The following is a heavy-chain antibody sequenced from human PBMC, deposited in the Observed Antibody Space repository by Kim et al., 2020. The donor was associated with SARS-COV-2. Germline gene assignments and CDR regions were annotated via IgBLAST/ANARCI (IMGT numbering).Heavy chain of an antibody. V-gene: IGHV3-9*01. J-gene: IGHJ4*02. Sequence: DSVKGRFTISRDNAKNSLYLQMNSLRAEDTALYYCAKGLSSGYDLYYFDYWGQGTLVTVSS. CDR3: AKGLSSGYDLYYFDY. D-gene: IGHD5-12*01.